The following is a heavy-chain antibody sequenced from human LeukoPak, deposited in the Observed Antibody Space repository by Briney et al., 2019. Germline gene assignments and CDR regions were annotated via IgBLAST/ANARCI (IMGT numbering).Heavy chain of an antibody. CDR1: GYMFTSYD. V-gene: IGHV1-8*01. J-gene: IGHJ4*02. CDR2: MNPNSGNT. Sequence: ASVKVSCKASGYMFTSYDINWVRQATGQGLEWMGWMNPNSGNTGYAQKFQGRVTMTRNTSISTAYMELSSLRSEDTAVYYCARDAQSLASGDYWGQGTLVTVSS. CDR3: ARDAQSLASGDY. D-gene: IGHD3-16*01.